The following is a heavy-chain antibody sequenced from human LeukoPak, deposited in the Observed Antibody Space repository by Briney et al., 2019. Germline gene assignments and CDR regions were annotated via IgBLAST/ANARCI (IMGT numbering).Heavy chain of an antibody. CDR2: ISSNGGST. CDR3: VKDSSSGSYFDY. CDR1: GFTFSRYA. J-gene: IGHJ4*02. D-gene: IGHD3-10*01. V-gene: IGHV3-64D*06. Sequence: GGSLRLSCSASGFTFSRYAMHWVRQAPGKGLEYVTAISSNGGSTYYADSVKGRFTISRDNSRDTLHLQMSSLRVEDTAVYYCVKDSSSGSYFDYWGQGTLVTVSS.